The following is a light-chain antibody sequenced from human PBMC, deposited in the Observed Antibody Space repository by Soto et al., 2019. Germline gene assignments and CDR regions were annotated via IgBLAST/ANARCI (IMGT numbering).Light chain of an antibody. J-gene: IGLJ3*02. CDR3: QTWGTGIQV. CDR1: SGHSSYA. V-gene: IGLV4-69*01. Sequence: QPVLTQSPSASASLGASVKLTCTLSSGHSSYAIAWHQQQPEKGPRYLMKLNSDGSHSKGDGIPDRFSGSSSGAERYLTISSLQSVDEADYYCQTWGTGIQVFGGGTKLTVL. CDR2: LNSDGSH.